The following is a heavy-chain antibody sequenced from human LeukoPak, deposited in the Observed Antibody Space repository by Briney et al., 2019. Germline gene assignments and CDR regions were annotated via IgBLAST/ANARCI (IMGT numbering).Heavy chain of an antibody. J-gene: IGHJ4*02. D-gene: IGHD1-26*01. CDR2: INHSGST. V-gene: IGHV4-34*01. CDR1: GGSFSGYY. CDR3: ARDRVGAEGFDY. Sequence: SETLSLTCAVYGGSFSGYYWSWIRQPPGKGLEWIGEINHSGSTNYNPSLKSRVTISVDTSKNQFSLKLSSVTAADTAVYYCARDRVGAEGFDYWGQGTLVTVSS.